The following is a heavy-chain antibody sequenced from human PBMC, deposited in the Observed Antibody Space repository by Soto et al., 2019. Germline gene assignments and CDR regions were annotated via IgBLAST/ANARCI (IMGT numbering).Heavy chain of an antibody. V-gene: IGHV1-69*05. Sequence: SVKVSCKASGGTFSSYAISWVRQAPGQGLEWMGGIIPIFGTANYAQKFQGRVTITTDESTSTAYMELSSLRSEDTAVYYCARDHVKYYYDSSGSSGYYYGMDVWGQGTTVTVSS. D-gene: IGHD3-22*01. CDR3: ARDHVKYYYDSSGSSGYYYGMDV. CDR1: GGTFSSYA. CDR2: IIPIFGTA. J-gene: IGHJ6*02.